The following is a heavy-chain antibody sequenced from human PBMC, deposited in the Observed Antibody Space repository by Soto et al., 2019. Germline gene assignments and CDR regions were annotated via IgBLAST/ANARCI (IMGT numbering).Heavy chain of an antibody. J-gene: IGHJ6*02. CDR3: TTYYYDSSGNYGMDV. V-gene: IGHV3-15*01. CDR1: GFTFSNAW. Sequence: SLGLSCAASGFTFSNAWMSWVRQAPGKGLEWVGRIKSKTDGGTTDYAAPVKGRFTISRDDSKNTLYLQMDSLKTEGTAVYYCTTYYYDSSGNYGMDVWGQGTTVTVSS. D-gene: IGHD3-22*01. CDR2: IKSKTDGGTT.